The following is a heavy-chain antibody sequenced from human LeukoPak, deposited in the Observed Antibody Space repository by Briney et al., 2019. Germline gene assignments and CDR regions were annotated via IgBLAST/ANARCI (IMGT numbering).Heavy chain of an antibody. D-gene: IGHD3-3*01. J-gene: IGHJ5*02. V-gene: IGHV3-30-3*01. Sequence: GRSLRLSCAASGFTFSSYAMHWVRQAPGKGLEWVAVISYDGSNKYYADSVKGRFTISRDNSKNTLYLQMNSLRAEDTAVYYCARASVWSGYISYFDPWGQGTLVTVSS. CDR3: ARASVWSGYISYFDP. CDR2: ISYDGSNK. CDR1: GFTFSSYA.